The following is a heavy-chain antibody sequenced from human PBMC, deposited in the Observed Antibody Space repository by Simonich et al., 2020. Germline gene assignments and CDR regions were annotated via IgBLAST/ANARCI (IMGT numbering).Heavy chain of an antibody. CDR2: IYYRGST. CDR3: ARHAGFAFDI. CDR1: GGSIRSSSSS. V-gene: IGHV4-39*01. Sequence: QLQLQESGPGLVKPSETLSLTCTVSGGSIRSSSSSWGWIRQPPGKGVEWIGSIYYRGSTYNNPSLKSRVTISVDTSKNQFSLKLSSVTAADTAVYYCARHAGFAFDIWGQGTMVTVSS. J-gene: IGHJ3*02. D-gene: IGHD6-13*01.